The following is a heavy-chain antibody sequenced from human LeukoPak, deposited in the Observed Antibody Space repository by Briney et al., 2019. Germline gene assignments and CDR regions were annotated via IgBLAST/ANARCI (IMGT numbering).Heavy chain of an antibody. CDR1: GFTFSSSW. D-gene: IGHD3-10*01. Sequence: GGSLRLSCAASGFTFSSSWMNWVRQAPGKGLEWVANINQDGSERYYVDSVKGRFTISRDNAKNSLYLQMNSLRAEDTAVYYCARAGSLWFGESKFDYWGQGTLVTVSS. CDR2: INQDGSER. CDR3: ARAGSLWFGESKFDY. J-gene: IGHJ4*02. V-gene: IGHV3-7*01.